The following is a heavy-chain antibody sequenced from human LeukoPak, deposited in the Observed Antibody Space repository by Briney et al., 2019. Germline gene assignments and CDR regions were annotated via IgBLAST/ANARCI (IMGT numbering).Heavy chain of an antibody. CDR2: IIPIFGTA. CDR3: ARPHIPYGSGSYTHYFDY. V-gene: IGHV1-69*13. J-gene: IGHJ4*02. D-gene: IGHD3-10*01. CDR1: GGTFSSYA. Sequence: SVKVSCKASGGTFSSYAISWVRQAPGQGLEWMGGIIPIFGTANYAQKFQGRVTITADESTSTAYMELSSLRSEDTAVYYCARPHIPYGSGSYTHYFDYWGQGTLVTVSS.